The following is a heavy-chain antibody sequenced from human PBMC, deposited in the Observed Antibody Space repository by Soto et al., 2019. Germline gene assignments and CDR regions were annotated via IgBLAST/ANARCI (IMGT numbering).Heavy chain of an antibody. J-gene: IGHJ6*02. Sequence: ASVKVSCKASGYTFTSYAIHWVRQAPGQTLEWMGWISAGNGNPKYSQKFQGRVTITRDTSASTAYMELSSLRSEDTAVYYCAREGYGGYDILTGYLLGYGMDVWGQGTTVTVSS. CDR1: GYTFTSYA. CDR3: AREGYGGYDILTGYLLGYGMDV. CDR2: ISAGNGNP. D-gene: IGHD3-9*01. V-gene: IGHV1-3*01.